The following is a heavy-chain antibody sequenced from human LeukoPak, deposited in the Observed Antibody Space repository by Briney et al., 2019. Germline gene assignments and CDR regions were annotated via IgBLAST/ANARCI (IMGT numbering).Heavy chain of an antibody. J-gene: IGHJ3*02. Sequence: SETLSLTCAVYGRSFSGYYWSWIRQPPGKGLEWIGEINHSGSTNYNPSLKSRVTISVDTSKNQFSLKLSSVTAADTAVYYCARKIPCSGGSCYPINIWGQGTMVTVSS. CDR2: INHSGST. CDR3: ARKIPCSGGSCYPINI. CDR1: GRSFSGYY. V-gene: IGHV4-34*01. D-gene: IGHD2-15*01.